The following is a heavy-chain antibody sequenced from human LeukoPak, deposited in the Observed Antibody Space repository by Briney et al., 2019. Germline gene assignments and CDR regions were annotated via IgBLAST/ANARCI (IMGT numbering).Heavy chain of an antibody. CDR2: INPSGGST. J-gene: IGHJ4*02. CDR3: ARDFHRRDSSGYYPY. D-gene: IGHD3-22*01. Sequence: ASVKVSCKASGYTFTSYYMHWVRQAPGQGLEWMGIINPSGGSTSYAQKFQGRVTMTRDTSTSTVYMELSSLRSEDTAVYYCARDFHRRDSSGYYPYWGQGTLVTVSS. CDR1: GYTFTSYY. V-gene: IGHV1-46*01.